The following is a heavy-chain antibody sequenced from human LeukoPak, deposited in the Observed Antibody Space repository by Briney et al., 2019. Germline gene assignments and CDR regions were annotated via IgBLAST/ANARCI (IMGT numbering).Heavy chain of an antibody. Sequence: ASVKVSCKTSGYSFTDYYMHWVRQAPGQGLEWMGWINPNSGSTSSAQKFQGRVTMTRDTSITTVYMEVSWLTSDDTAIYYCARADRLHGGPYLIGPWGQGTLVTVSP. J-gene: IGHJ5*02. CDR2: INPNSGST. D-gene: IGHD2-21*01. V-gene: IGHV1-2*02. CDR1: GYSFTDYY. CDR3: ARADRLHGGPYLIGP.